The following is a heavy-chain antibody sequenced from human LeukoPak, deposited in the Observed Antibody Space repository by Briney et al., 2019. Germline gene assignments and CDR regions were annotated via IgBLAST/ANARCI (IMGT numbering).Heavy chain of an antibody. J-gene: IGHJ6*02. CDR2: IDWDDDK. D-gene: IGHD5-12*01. CDR1: GFSLSTSGMC. V-gene: IGHV2-70*01. CDR3: ARIRQVATTADYYYYYGMDV. Sequence: SGPTLVNPTQTLTLTCTFFGFSLSTSGMCVSWIRQPPGKALEWLSLIDWDDDKYYSTSLKTRLAISKDTSKNQVVLTMTNMDPVDTATYYCARIRQVATTADYYYYYGMDVWGQGTTVTVSS.